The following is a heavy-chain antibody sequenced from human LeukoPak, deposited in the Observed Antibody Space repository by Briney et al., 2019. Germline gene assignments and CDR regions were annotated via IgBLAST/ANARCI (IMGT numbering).Heavy chain of an antibody. CDR2: IIPILGIA. Sequence: SVKVSCKASGGTFNSYAISWVRQAPGQGLEWMGRIIPILGIANYAQKFQGRVTITADKSTSTAYMELSSLRSEDTAVYYCARVGYYYYYGMDVWGQGTTVTVSS. J-gene: IGHJ6*02. V-gene: IGHV1-69*04. CDR3: ARVGYYYYYGMDV. CDR1: GGTFNSYA.